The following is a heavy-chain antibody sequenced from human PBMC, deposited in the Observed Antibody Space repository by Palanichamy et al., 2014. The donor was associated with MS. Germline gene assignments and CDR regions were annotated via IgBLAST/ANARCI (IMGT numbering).Heavy chain of an antibody. J-gene: IGHJ4*02. CDR3: ARAPQHGSGSYLGY. Sequence: ASGFTFSDYYMSWIRQAPGKGLEWVSYISSSGSTICYADSVKGRFTISRDNAKNSLYLQMNSLRAEDTAVYYCARAPQHGSGSYLGYWGQGTLVTVSS. CDR1: GFTFSDYY. D-gene: IGHD3-10*01. V-gene: IGHV3-11*01. CDR2: ISSSGSTI.